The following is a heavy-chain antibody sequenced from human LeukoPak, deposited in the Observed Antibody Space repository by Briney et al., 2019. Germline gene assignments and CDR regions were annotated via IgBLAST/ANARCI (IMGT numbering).Heavy chain of an antibody. CDR3: ARVGATAGN. V-gene: IGHV3-11*06. J-gene: IGHJ4*02. CDR2: ISTSGSYT. Sequence: GGSLRLSCAASGFSFSDFYMSWIRQAPGKGLECVSYISTSGSYTNYADSVKGRFTISRDNAKNPLYLQMNSLRADDTAVYYCARVGATAGNWGQGTLVTVSS. D-gene: IGHD1-1*01. CDR1: GFSFSDFY.